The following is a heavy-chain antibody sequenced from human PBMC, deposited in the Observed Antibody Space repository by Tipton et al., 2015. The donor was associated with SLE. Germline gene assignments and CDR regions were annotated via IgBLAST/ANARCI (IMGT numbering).Heavy chain of an antibody. V-gene: IGHV1-8*01. D-gene: IGHD1-1*01. CDR3: ARETTETRGGLDV. J-gene: IGHJ6*02. CDR1: GHTFDNDD. Sequence: QLVQSGAEVKKPGASVMVSCKASGHTFDNDDINWVRQATGQGLEWMGWMKFKTGNAGYAQNFQGRVTMTRDTSINTAYMELRNLRSNDTAVYYCARETTETRGGLDVWGQGTTVTVSS. CDR2: MKFKTGNA.